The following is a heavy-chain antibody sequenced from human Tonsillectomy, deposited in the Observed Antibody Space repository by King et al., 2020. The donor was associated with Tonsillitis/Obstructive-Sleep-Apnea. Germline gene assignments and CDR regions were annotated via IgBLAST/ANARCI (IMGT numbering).Heavy chain of an antibody. J-gene: IGHJ5*02. CDR3: AKSSRFDP. V-gene: IGHV4-34*01. CDR2: ISHSGST. CDR1: GGSFSAYY. Sequence: VQLQQWGAGLLKPSETLSLTCAVYGGSFSAYYWNWIRQPPGKGLEWIGEISHSGSTNYNPSLKSRVIISVDTSKNQFSLKLSSVTAADTAVYYCAKSSRFDPWGQGTLVTVSS.